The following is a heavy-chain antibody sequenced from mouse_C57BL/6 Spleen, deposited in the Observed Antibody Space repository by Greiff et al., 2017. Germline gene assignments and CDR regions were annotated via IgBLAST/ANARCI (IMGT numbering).Heavy chain of an antibody. CDR2: IYPGSGST. V-gene: IGHV1-55*01. Sequence: VQLQQPGAELVKPGASVKMSCKASGYTFTSYWITWVKQRPGQGLEWIGDIYPGSGSTNYNEKFKSKATLTVDTSSSTAYMQLSSLTSEDSAVYYCARYYGSSVAWFAYWGQGTLVTVSA. CDR1: GYTFTSYW. J-gene: IGHJ3*01. D-gene: IGHD1-1*01. CDR3: ARYYGSSVAWFAY.